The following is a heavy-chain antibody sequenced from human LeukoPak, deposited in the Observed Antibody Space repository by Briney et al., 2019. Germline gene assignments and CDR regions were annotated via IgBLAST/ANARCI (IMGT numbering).Heavy chain of an antibody. CDR3: ARGPYGTGSHFDF. CDR1: RSTFSSYD. Sequence: ASVKVSCKASRSTFSSYDINWVRQATGQGIEWMGWMNPNSGDTGYTQRFQGRVTMTRDTSISTAYMELGSLRSEDTAVYYCARGPYGTGSHFDFWGQGTLVTVSS. V-gene: IGHV1-8*02. D-gene: IGHD3-10*01. J-gene: IGHJ4*02. CDR2: MNPNSGDT.